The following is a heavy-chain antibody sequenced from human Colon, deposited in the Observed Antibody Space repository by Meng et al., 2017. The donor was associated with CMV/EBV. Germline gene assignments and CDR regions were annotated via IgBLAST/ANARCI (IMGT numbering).Heavy chain of an antibody. Sequence: SGYSFVSYAMHWVRQAPGQGLAWMGWINTNTGNPTYAQGFTGRFVFSSDTSVSTASLQINSLKAEDTGVYYCAREYYGSASYYNFDYWGQGTLVTVSS. D-gene: IGHD3-10*01. V-gene: IGHV7-4-1*02. CDR2: INTNTGNP. J-gene: IGHJ4*02. CDR1: GYSFVSYA. CDR3: AREYYGSASYYNFDY.